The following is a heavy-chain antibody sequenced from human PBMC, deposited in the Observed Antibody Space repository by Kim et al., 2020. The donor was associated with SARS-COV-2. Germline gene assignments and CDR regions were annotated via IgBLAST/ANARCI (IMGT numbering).Heavy chain of an antibody. CDR1: GGSISSSSYY. D-gene: IGHD6-13*01. J-gene: IGHJ4*02. CDR2: IYYSGST. V-gene: IGHV4-39*01. Sequence: SETLSLTCTVSGGSISSSSYYWGWIRQPPGKGLEWIGSIYYSGSTYYNPSLKSRVTISVDTSKNQFSLKLSSVTAADTAVYYCAKTTWDIADRAAAAQPQDYWGQGTLVTVSS. CDR3: AKTTWDIADRAAAAQPQDY.